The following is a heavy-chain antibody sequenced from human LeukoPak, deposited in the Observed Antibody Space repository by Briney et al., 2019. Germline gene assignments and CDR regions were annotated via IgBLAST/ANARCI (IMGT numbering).Heavy chain of an antibody. J-gene: IGHJ4*02. CDR1: GFTFSSYS. D-gene: IGHD6-13*01. V-gene: IGHV3-21*01. CDR2: ISSSSTYI. Sequence: GGSLRLSCAASGFTFSSYSMNWVRQALGKGLEWVSSISSSSTYIYYADSVKGRFTISRDNAKNPLYLQMNSLRAEDTAVYYCARDPWGIAAAGTLWNYYFDYWGQGTLVTVSS. CDR3: ARDPWGIAAAGTLWNYYFDY.